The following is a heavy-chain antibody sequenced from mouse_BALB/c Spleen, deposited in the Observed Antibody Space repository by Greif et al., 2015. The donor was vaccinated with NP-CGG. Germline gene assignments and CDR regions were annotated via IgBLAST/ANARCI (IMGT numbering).Heavy chain of an antibody. Sequence: QVQLQQPGAELVKPGTSVKLSCKASGYNFTSYWINWVKLRPGQGLEWIGDIYPGSGSINYNEKFKSKATLTVDTSSSTAYMQLSSLASEDSALYYCARMGYGNYDFDYWGQGTTLTVSS. CDR2: IYPGSGSI. J-gene: IGHJ2*01. CDR3: ARMGYGNYDFDY. V-gene: IGHV1-55*01. CDR1: GYNFTSYW. D-gene: IGHD2-10*02.